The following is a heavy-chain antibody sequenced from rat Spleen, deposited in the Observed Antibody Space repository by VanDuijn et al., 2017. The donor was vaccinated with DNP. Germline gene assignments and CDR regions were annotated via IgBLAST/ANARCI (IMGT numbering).Heavy chain of an antibody. V-gene: IGHV5-31*01. CDR1: GFTFNNYW. CDR2: ITSSGGST. CDR3: TRGVYYGSSWAFDY. J-gene: IGHJ2*01. D-gene: IGHD1-6*01. Sequence: EVQLVESGGNLVQVGRSLKLSCVASGFTFNNYWMTWIRQVPGKGLEWVASITSSGGSTYYPDSVKGRFTISRDTAKSSLYLQMNSLKSEDTATYYFTRGVYYGSSWAFDYWGHGVMVTVSS.